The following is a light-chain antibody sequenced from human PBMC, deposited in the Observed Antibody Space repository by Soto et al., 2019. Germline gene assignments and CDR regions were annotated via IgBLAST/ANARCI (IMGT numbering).Light chain of an antibody. CDR2: DSS. V-gene: IGKV3-15*01. CDR1: QSVSSN. CDR3: QQYNNWPLT. Sequence: EIVMTQSPATLSVSPGERATLSCRASQSVSSNLAWYQQKPVQTPKLLIYDSSCRATGIPARFSGSGSGTEFTLTISSLQSEDFAVYYCQQYNNWPLTFGGGTNVEIK. J-gene: IGKJ4*01.